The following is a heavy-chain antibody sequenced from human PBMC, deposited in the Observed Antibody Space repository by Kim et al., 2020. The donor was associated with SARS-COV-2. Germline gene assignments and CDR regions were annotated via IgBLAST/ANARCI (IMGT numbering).Heavy chain of an antibody. CDR3: ATQFGRNFLSGYFYGMDA. CDR2: INPNTGGT. J-gene: IGHJ6*01. Sequence: ASVKVSCKASGYTFTNYYLHWVRQTPGQGPELMGWINPNTGGTAYAQKFQGRVTMTRDTSISTAYMELSRLRSDDTAVYYCATQFGRNFLSGYFYGMDAW. CDR1: GYTFTNYY. D-gene: IGHD3-3*01. V-gene: IGHV1-2*02.